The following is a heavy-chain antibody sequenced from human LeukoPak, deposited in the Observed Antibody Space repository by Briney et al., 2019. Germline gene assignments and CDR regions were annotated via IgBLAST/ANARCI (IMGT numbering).Heavy chain of an antibody. CDR1: GFTFSSYE. J-gene: IGHJ4*02. CDR2: ISTSGNLI. D-gene: IGHD6-13*01. V-gene: IGHV3-48*03. CDR3: ARVASSGGIFDY. Sequence: GGSLRLSCAASGFTFSSYEMNWVRRAPGKGLEWVSYISTSGNLIYYADSVKGRFTISRDNAKNSLYLQMNSLRAEDTAVYYCARVASSGGIFDYWGQGTLVTVSS.